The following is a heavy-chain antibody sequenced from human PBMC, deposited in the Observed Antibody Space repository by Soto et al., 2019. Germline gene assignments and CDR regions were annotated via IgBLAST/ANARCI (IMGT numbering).Heavy chain of an antibody. J-gene: IGHJ4*02. D-gene: IGHD6-13*01. CDR2: ISGSGGST. CDR1: VVKLSSYR. CDR3: AKVSSLFVQQLVQAPY. Sequence: SCERCVVKLSSYRMTSVHQTKEKGLEWVSAISGSGGSTYYADSVKGRFTISRDNSKNTLYLQMNSLRAEDTAVYYCAKVSSLFVQQLVQAPYRVQGTLVPVSS. V-gene: IGHV3-23*01.